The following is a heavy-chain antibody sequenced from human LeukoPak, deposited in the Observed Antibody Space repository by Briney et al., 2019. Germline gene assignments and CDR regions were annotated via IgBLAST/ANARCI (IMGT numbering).Heavy chain of an antibody. CDR3: AREDTYYDFWSGYYERDYFDY. CDR1: GYTFTGYY. Sequence: ASVKVSCKASGYTFTGYYMHWVRQAPGQGLEWMGWINPNSGGTNYAQKFQGRVTMTRDTSTSTVYMELSSLRSEDTAVYYCAREDTYYDFWSGYYERDYFDYWGQGTLVTVSS. D-gene: IGHD3-3*01. CDR2: INPNSGGT. J-gene: IGHJ4*02. V-gene: IGHV1-2*02.